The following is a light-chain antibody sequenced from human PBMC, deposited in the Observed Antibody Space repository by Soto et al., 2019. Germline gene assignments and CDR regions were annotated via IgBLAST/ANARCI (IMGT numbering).Light chain of an antibody. CDR3: QQYENWPLT. V-gene: IGKV3-15*01. CDR2: GAS. CDR1: QSVSSN. Sequence: EIVMTQSPATLSVSPGERATLSCRASQSVSSNLAWYQQRPGQAPRLLIYGASTRATGIPARFSGSRSGTEFTLSISSLQSEEFAVYLCQQYENWPLTFGGGTKVEIK. J-gene: IGKJ4*01.